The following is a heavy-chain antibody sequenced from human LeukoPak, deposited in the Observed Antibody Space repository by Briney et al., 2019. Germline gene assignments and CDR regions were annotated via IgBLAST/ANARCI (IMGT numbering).Heavy chain of an antibody. J-gene: IGHJ4*02. CDR2: IYQTGST. CDR1: GFSISGGYY. CDR3: ARVGSGYDWDY. Sequence: SETLSLTCIVSGFSISGGYYWGWIRQTPRKGLEWIGNIYQTGSTYYNPSLKSRVTISVDTSKNQFSLRLTSVTAADTAVYYCARVGSGYDWDYWGQGTLVTVSS. D-gene: IGHD5-12*01. V-gene: IGHV4-38-2*02.